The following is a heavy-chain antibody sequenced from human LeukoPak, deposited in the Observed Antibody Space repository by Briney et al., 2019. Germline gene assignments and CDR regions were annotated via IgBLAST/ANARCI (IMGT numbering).Heavy chain of an antibody. CDR1: GYTFTSYD. CDR2: MNPNSGNT. J-gene: IGHJ3*02. CDR3: ARVGYYDSSGYSSDAFDI. D-gene: IGHD3-22*01. Sequence: GASVKVSCKASGYTFTSYDINWVRQATGQGLEWMGWMNPNSGNTGYAQKFQGRVTMIRNTSISTAYMELSSLRSEDTAVYYCARVGYYDSSGYSSDAFDIWGQGTMATVSS. V-gene: IGHV1-8*01.